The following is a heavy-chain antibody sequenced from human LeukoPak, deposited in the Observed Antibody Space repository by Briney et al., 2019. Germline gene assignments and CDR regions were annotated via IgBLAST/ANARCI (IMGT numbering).Heavy chain of an antibody. Sequence: GGSLRLSCAASGFTFSTYNMLWARQTPGKGLEWLFYINSGGSAVHYADSVKDRFTFSRDNAKSLLYLQMNSLRVEDTGIYYCARVGSRGDWFDYWGQGTRVTVSS. V-gene: IGHV3-48*01. CDR2: INSGGSAV. CDR3: ARVGSRGDWFDY. D-gene: IGHD1-26*01. J-gene: IGHJ5*01. CDR1: GFTFSTYN.